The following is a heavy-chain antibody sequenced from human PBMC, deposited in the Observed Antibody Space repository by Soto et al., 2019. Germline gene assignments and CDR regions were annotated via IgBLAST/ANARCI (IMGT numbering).Heavy chain of an antibody. D-gene: IGHD3-16*01. Sequence: ASVKVSCKASGYTFTSYAMHWVRQAPGQRLEWMGWINAGNGNTKYSQKFQGRVTITRGTSASTAYMELSSLRSEDTAVYYCASFIYLGEFPWAFDIWGQGTMVTVSS. CDR2: INAGNGNT. CDR3: ASFIYLGEFPWAFDI. J-gene: IGHJ3*02. CDR1: GYTFTSYA. V-gene: IGHV1-3*01.